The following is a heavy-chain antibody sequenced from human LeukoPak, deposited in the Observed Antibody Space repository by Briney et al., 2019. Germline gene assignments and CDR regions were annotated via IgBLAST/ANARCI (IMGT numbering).Heavy chain of an antibody. CDR1: GYTFTSYY. Sequence: ASVKVSCKASGYTFTSYYMHWVRQAPGQGLEWMGIINPSGGSTSYAQKFQGRVTMTRDTSTSTVYMELSSLRSEDTAVYYCARGLGSSWYDYYYYYGMDVWGQGTTVTVFS. CDR3: ARGLGSSWYDYYYYYGMDV. V-gene: IGHV1-46*01. D-gene: IGHD6-13*01. CDR2: INPSGGST. J-gene: IGHJ6*02.